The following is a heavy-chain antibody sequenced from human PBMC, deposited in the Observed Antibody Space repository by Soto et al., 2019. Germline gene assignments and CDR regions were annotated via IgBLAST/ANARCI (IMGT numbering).Heavy chain of an antibody. V-gene: IGHV4-59*01. CDR1: CGSISNSY. D-gene: IGHD2-2*01. J-gene: IGHJ4*02. CDR3: ARVARYCSATRCYGLDY. CDR2: IHYSGST. Sequence: SETLSLTCTVFCGSISNSYWSWIRQPPGKGLEWLAYIHYSGSTNYSPSLKSRLTISVDTSKNQFSLKLSSVTAADTAIYYCARVARYCSATRCYGLDYWGQGTLVTVSS.